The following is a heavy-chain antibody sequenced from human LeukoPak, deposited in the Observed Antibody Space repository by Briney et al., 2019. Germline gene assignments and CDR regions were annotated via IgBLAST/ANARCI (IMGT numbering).Heavy chain of an antibody. D-gene: IGHD2-21*02. Sequence: SVKVSCKASGGTFSRYAISWVRQAPGQGLEWMGGIIPIFGTANYAQKFQGRVTITADESTSTAYMELSSLRSEDTAVYYCARSGLDCGGDCILYYYYMDVCGKGTTVTISS. V-gene: IGHV1-69*13. CDR3: ARSGLDCGGDCILYYYYMDV. J-gene: IGHJ6*03. CDR1: GGTFSRYA. CDR2: IIPIFGTA.